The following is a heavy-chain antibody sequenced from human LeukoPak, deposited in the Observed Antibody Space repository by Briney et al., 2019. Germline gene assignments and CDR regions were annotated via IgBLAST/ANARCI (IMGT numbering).Heavy chain of an antibody. CDR2: IYTSGST. D-gene: IGHD3-3*01. Sequence: SQTLSLTCTVSGGSISSGSYYWSWIRQPAGKGLEWIGRIYTSGSTNYNPSLKSRVTISVDTSKNQFSLKLSSVTAADTAVYYCARGSQGITIFGVVNLYFDYWGQGTLVTVSS. CDR1: GGSISSGSYY. CDR3: ARGSQGITIFGVVNLYFDY. J-gene: IGHJ4*02. V-gene: IGHV4-61*02.